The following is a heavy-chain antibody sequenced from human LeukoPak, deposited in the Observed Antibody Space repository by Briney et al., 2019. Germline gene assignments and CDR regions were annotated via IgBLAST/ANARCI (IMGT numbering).Heavy chain of an antibody. CDR2: IYYSGST. CDR3: ARDAVSLANWFDP. CDR1: GGSISSSSYY. Sequence: SETLSLTCTVSGGSISSSSYYWGWIRQPPGKGLEWIGSIYYSGSTYYNPSLKGRVTISVDTSKNQFSLKLSSVTAADTAVYYCARDAVSLANWFDPWGQGTLLT. J-gene: IGHJ5*02. V-gene: IGHV4-39*01.